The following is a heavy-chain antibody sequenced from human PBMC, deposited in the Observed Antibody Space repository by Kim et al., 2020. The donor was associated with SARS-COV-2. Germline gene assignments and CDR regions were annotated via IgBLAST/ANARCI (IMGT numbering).Heavy chain of an antibody. V-gene: IGHV3-21*01. CDR1: GFTFSSYS. CDR2: ISSSSSYI. D-gene: IGHD6-13*01. J-gene: IGHJ5*02. CDR3: ARGRIADRSYNWFDP. Sequence: GGSLRLSCAASGFTFSSYSMNWVRQAPGKGLEWVSSISSSSSYIYYADSVKGRFTISRDNAKNSLYLQMNSLRAEDTAVYYCARGRIADRSYNWFDPWGQGTLVTVSS.